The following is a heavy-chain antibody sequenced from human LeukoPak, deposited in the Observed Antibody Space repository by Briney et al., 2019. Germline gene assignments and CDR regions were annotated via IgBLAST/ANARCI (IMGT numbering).Heavy chain of an antibody. Sequence: GGSLKISCKGSGSLFTTYWIGWVRQMPGKGLEWMGIIYPCDSDTSYSPSFQGQVTISADKSISTAYLQWSSLKASDTAMYYCASQGGYTSGWLIFDYWGQGTLVTVSS. CDR3: ASQGGYTSGWLIFDY. J-gene: IGHJ4*02. D-gene: IGHD6-19*01. CDR2: IYPCDSDT. V-gene: IGHV5-51*01. CDR1: GSLFTTYW.